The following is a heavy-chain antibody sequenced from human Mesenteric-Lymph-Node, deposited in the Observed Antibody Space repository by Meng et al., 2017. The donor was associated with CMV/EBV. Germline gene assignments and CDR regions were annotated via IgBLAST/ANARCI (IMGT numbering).Heavy chain of an antibody. CDR1: GGSITNYH. CDR3: VLMIPADTNYFDP. J-gene: IGHJ5*02. V-gene: IGHV4-59*06. D-gene: IGHD6-25*01. CDR2: VYYSGTT. Sequence: SETLSLTCTVSGGSITNYHWNWMRQPPGKGLEWIGNVYYSGTTSYNRSLKSRITISVDTSKNQFSLKLASVIAADTAVYYCVLMIPADTNYFDPWGQGTLVTVSS.